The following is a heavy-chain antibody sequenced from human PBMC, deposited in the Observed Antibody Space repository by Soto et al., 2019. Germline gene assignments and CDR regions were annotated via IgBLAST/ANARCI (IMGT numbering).Heavy chain of an antibody. J-gene: IGHJ5*02. CDR1: GFTFDDYV. D-gene: IGHD6-13*01. CDR2: ISWNSGSI. CDR3: AKDMAAAGTDWFDP. V-gene: IGHV3-9*01. Sequence: EVQLVESGGGLVQPGRSLRLSCAASGFTFDDYVMHWVRQAPGKGLEWVSGISWNSGSIGYADSVKGRFTISRDNAKNSLYLQMNSLRAEDTALYYCAKDMAAAGTDWFDPWGQGTLVTVSS.